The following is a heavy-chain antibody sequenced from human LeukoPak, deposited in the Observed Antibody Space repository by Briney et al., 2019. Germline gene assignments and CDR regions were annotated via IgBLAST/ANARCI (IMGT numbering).Heavy chain of an antibody. CDR3: ARALRYYDFWSGFPSPLDY. CDR1: GGSISSYY. J-gene: IGHJ4*02. D-gene: IGHD3-3*01. Sequence: PSETLSLTCTVSGGSISSYYWSWIRQPPGKGLEWIGYIYYSGSTNYNPSLKSRVTISVDTSKNQFSLKLSSVTAADTAVYYCARALRYYDFWSGFPSPLDYWGQGTLVTVSS. CDR2: IYYSGST. V-gene: IGHV4-59*12.